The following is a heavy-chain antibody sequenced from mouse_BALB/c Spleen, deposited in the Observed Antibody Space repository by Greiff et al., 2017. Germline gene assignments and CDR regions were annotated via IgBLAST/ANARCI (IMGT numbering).Heavy chain of an antibody. V-gene: IGHV3-8*02. Sequence: EVKLMESGPSLVKPAQTLSLTCSVTGDSITSGYWNWVRKFPGNKLEYMGYISYSGSTYYNTSLKSRISITLDTSKNQYYLQLNSVTTEDTATYYCARLGSYVNYAWFAYWGQGTLVTVSA. CDR2: ISYSGST. CDR1: GDSITSGY. J-gene: IGHJ3*01. D-gene: IGHD2-1*01. CDR3: ARLGSYVNYAWFAY.